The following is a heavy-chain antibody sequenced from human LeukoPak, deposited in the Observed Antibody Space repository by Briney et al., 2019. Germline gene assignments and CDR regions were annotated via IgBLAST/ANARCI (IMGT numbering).Heavy chain of an antibody. J-gene: IGHJ5*02. D-gene: IGHD6-13*01. V-gene: IGHV3-74*01. Sequence: GGSLRLSCAASGFTFSSYWMHWVRQAPGKGLVWVSRINSGGSSTSYADSVKGRFTISRDNAKNSLYLQMNSLRAEDTAVYYCAREGRAYRYSSSWYPTPSWFDPWGQGTLVTVSS. CDR1: GFTFSSYW. CDR3: AREGRAYRYSSSWYPTPSWFDP. CDR2: INSGGSST.